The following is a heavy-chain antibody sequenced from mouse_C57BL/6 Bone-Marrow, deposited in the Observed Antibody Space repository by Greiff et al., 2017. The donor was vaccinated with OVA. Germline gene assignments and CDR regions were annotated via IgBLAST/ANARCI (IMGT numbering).Heavy chain of an antibody. V-gene: IGHV3-6*01. CDR1: GYSITSGYY. Sequence: EVKLVESGPGLVKPSQSLSLTCSVTGYSITSGYYWNWIRQFPGNKLEWLGYISYDGSNNYNPSLKNRISITRDTSKNQFFLKLNSVTTEDTATYYCARENYGSSWGYFDYWGQGTTLTVSS. J-gene: IGHJ2*01. CDR3: ARENYGSSWGYFDY. D-gene: IGHD1-1*01. CDR2: ISYDGSN.